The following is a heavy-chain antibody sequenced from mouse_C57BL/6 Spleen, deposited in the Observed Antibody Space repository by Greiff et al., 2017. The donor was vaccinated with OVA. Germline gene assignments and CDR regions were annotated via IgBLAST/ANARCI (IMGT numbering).Heavy chain of an antibody. V-gene: IGHV1-85*01. CDR2: IYPRDGST. CDR3: ARRAYGSSYGFAY. J-gene: IGHJ3*01. D-gene: IGHD1-1*01. CDR1: GYTFTSSD. Sequence: QVQLQQSGPELVKPGASVKLSCKASGYTFTSSDITWVKQRPGQGLGWIGWIYPRDGSTKYNEKFKGKATLTVDTSSSTAYMELHSLTSEDSAVYFCARRAYGSSYGFAYWGQGTLVTVSA.